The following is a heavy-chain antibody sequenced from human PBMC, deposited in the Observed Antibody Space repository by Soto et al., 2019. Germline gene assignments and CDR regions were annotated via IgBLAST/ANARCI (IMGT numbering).Heavy chain of an antibody. V-gene: IGHV5-51*01. Sequence: PGESLKISCKGSGYNFTSYWIGWVRQMPGKGLEWMGIIYPGDSDTRCSPSFQGQVTISADKSISTAYLQWSSLKASDTAMYYCARYVTIFGVVTPFDYWGQGTLVTVSS. CDR2: IYPGDSDT. J-gene: IGHJ4*02. D-gene: IGHD3-3*01. CDR3: ARYVTIFGVVTPFDY. CDR1: GYNFTSYW.